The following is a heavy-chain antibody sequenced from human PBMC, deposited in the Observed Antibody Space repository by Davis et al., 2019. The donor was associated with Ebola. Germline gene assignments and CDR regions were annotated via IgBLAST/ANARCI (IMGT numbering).Heavy chain of an antibody. CDR3: ASDWGSDYYDSIGAAYDI. J-gene: IGHJ3*02. CDR2: IYDSGST. Sequence: PSETLSLTCTVYGDSISSGDYRWSWLRQSPGKGLEWIGDIYDSGSTDYNPSLRSRISIPGDTSKNQFSLKVIAVTVADTAVYYCASDWGSDYYDSIGAAYDIWGQGTMVTVSS. CDR1: GDSISSGDYR. V-gene: IGHV4-30-4*08. D-gene: IGHD3-22*01.